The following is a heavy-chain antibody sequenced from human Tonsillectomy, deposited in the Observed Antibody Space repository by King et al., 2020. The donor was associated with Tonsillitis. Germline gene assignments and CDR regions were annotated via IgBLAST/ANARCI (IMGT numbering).Heavy chain of an antibody. CDR3: ARGYYSGYNLGQHYLDY. V-gene: IGHV4-30-2*01. J-gene: IGHJ4*02. Sequence: LQLQESGSRLVKPSQTLSLTCAVSGGSISSGGYSWIWIRQPPGKGLEWIGYIYHSGSTYYNPSLKSRVTISVDRPKNQFSQRLSTVTAAATSVYCCARGYYSGYNLGQHYLDYWGQGTLVTVSS. D-gene: IGHD5-12*01. CDR1: GGSISSGGYS. CDR2: IYHSGST.